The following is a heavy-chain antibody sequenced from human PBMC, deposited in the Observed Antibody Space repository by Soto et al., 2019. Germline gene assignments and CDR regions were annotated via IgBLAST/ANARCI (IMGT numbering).Heavy chain of an antibody. Sequence: SVKVSCKASGYTFTSYAMHWVRQAPGQGLEWMGGIIPIFGTANCAQKFQGRVTITADESTSTAYMELSSLRSEDTAVYYCASLGDSSGYYHPPWGQGTLVTVSS. D-gene: IGHD3-22*01. J-gene: IGHJ5*02. CDR2: IIPIFGTA. CDR3: ASLGDSSGYYHPP. CDR1: GYTFTSYA. V-gene: IGHV1-69*13.